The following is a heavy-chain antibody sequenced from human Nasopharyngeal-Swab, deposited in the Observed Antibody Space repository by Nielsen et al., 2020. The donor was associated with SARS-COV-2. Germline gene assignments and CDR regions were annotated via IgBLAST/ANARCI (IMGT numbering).Heavy chain of an antibody. D-gene: IGHD1-26*01. J-gene: IGHJ3*02. Sequence: GGSLRLSCAASGFTFGDYYMAWIRQAPGKGLEWVSYISTSGRTTDSADSVKGRFTISRDNSKNTLYLQMNSLRAEDTAVYYCARAYSGSYYDAFDIWGQGTMVTVSS. CDR1: GFTFGDYY. CDR2: ISTSGRTT. CDR3: ARAYSGSYYDAFDI. V-gene: IGHV3-11*04.